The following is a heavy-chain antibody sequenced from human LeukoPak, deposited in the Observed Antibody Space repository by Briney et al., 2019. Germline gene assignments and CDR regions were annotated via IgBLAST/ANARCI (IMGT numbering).Heavy chain of an antibody. CDR1: GGSISSGGYY. CDR2: IYYSGST. Sequence: PSETLSLTCTVSGGSISSGGYYWSWIRQHPGKGLEWIGYIYYSGSTYYNPSLKSRVTISVDTSKNQFSLKPSSVTAADTAVYYCARELAAALDYWGQGTLVTVSS. V-gene: IGHV4-31*03. D-gene: IGHD2-15*01. CDR3: ARELAAALDY. J-gene: IGHJ4*02.